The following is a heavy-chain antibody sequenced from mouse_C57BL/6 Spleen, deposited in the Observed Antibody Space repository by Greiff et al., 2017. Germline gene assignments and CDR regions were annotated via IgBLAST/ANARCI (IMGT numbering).Heavy chain of an antibody. J-gene: IGHJ2*01. CDR1: GYAFTNYL. CDR2: INPGSGGT. V-gene: IGHV1-54*01. Sequence: QVQLKESGAELVRPGTSVKVSCKASGYAFTNYLIEWVKQRPGQGLEWIGVINPGSGGTNYNEKFKGKATLTADKSSSTAYMQLSSLTSEDSAVYFCARGGNYGISFDYWGQGTTLTVSS. D-gene: IGHD2-1*01. CDR3: ARGGNYGISFDY.